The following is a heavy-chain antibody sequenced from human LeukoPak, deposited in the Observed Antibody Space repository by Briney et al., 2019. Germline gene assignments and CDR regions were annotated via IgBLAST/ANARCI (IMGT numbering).Heavy chain of an antibody. CDR1: GGSISSYY. J-gene: IGHJ4*02. D-gene: IGHD6-13*01. Sequence: SETLSLTCTVSGGSISSYYWSWIRQPPGKGLECIGYIYYSGSTNYNPSLKSRVTISVDTSKNQFSLKLSSVTAADTAVYYCARGGSSSWRGYYFDYWGQGTLVTVSS. CDR3: ARGGSSSWRGYYFDY. CDR2: IYYSGST. V-gene: IGHV4-59*01.